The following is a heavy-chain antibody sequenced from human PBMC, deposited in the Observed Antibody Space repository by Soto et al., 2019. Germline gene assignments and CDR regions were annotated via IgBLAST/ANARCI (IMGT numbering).Heavy chain of an antibody. CDR2: LANDGSYQ. D-gene: IGHD2-15*01. Sequence: QVQLVESGGGVVQPGGSLRRSCAASGFTCSGYVMHWVRQSPGEGLEWVANLANDGSYQYYAESVKGRFTISRDNSKNTRYLQMDSLRPEGTAVYYCARSTGGSSYYPPDYWGQGTLVSVSS. V-gene: IGHV3-30*03. CDR1: GFTCSGYV. CDR3: ARSTGGSSYYPPDY. J-gene: IGHJ4*02.